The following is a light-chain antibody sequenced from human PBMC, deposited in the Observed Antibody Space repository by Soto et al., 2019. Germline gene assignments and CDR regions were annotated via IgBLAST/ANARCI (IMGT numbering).Light chain of an antibody. Sequence: QSVLTQPPSVSGAPGQRVTISCTGSSSNIGAGYDVHWYQLLPGTAPKLLIYGNNNRPSGVSDRFSGSKSGTSASLAITGLQAEDETDYYCQSYDSSLSGVVFGGGTQLTVL. J-gene: IGLJ2*01. CDR2: GNN. CDR3: QSYDSSLSGVV. CDR1: SSNIGAGYD. V-gene: IGLV1-40*01.